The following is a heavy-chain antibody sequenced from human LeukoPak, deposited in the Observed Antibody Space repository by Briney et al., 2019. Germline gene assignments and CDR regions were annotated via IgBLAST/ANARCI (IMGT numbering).Heavy chain of an antibody. CDR1: GFTFDDYG. Sequence: PGGSLRLSCAASGFTFDDYGMSWVRQAPGKGLEWIGHIQSKTDGGTIEYAAPVKGRFTISRDDSKNTVYLQMNSLKTEDTAVYYCITDVDLSSNDYGFHLDYWGQGTLVTVSS. J-gene: IGHJ4*02. D-gene: IGHD4-17*01. CDR2: IQSKTDGGTI. CDR3: ITDVDLSSNDYGFHLDY. V-gene: IGHV3-15*01.